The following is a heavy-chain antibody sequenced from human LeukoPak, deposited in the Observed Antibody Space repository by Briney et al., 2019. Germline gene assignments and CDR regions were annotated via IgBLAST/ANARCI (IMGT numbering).Heavy chain of an antibody. CDR3: AKEFFGWAVDI. V-gene: IGHV3-23*01. CDR1: GFTFSSYA. D-gene: IGHD3-3*01. Sequence: GGSLRLSCAASGFTFSSYAMSWVRQAPGEGLEWVSAISGSSSSTYYADCMKCRFTISRDKSKNTLYLKMNSLSAEDTAGYYCAKEFFGWAVDIWGQGTMVTVSS. CDR2: ISGSSSST. J-gene: IGHJ3*02.